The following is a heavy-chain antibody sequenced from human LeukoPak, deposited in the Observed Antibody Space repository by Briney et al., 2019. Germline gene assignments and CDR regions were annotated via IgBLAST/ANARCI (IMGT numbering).Heavy chain of an antibody. CDR3: ATEFTDSSGYYYFLNY. V-gene: IGHV1-24*01. CDR1: GYTLSELS. D-gene: IGHD3-22*01. Sequence: ASVKVSCKVSGYTLSELSMHWVRQAPGKGLEWMGGFDPEDGETIYAQKIQGRVTMTEDTSTDTAYMELSSLRFEDTAVYYCATEFTDSSGYYYFLNYWGQGTLVTVSS. J-gene: IGHJ4*02. CDR2: FDPEDGET.